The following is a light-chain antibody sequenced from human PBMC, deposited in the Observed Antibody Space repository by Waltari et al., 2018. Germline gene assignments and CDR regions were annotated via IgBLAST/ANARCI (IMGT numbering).Light chain of an antibody. CDR3: QSLDSSATYVI. V-gene: IGLV3-25*03. J-gene: IGLJ2*01. CDR2: KDK. CDR1: ALPKQY. Sequence: SYDRPQPPSVSVSPGPTARITCSGDALPKQYGYWYQQKSGQAPVRMIIKDKERPSGIPERFSGSSSGTTVTLTISGVQAEDEADYYCQSLDSSATYVIFGGGTKLTVL.